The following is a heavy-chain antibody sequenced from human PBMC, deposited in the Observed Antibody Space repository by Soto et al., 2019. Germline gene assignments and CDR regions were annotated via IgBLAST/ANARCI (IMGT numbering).Heavy chain of an antibody. Sequence: QITLKESGPTLVKPTQTLTLTCTFSGFSLSTSGVGVGWIRQPPGKALEWLALIYWDDDKRYSPSLKSRLTITKDTSKNQVVRTMTSLDPVDTATYYCAHGFNWGYYFDYWGQGTLVTVSS. CDR2: IYWDDDK. D-gene: IGHD7-27*01. CDR3: AHGFNWGYYFDY. V-gene: IGHV2-5*02. J-gene: IGHJ4*02. CDR1: GFSLSTSGVG.